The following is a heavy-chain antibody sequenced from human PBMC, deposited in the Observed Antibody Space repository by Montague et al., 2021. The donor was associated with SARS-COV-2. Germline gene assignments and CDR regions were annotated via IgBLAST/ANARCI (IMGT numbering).Heavy chain of an antibody. D-gene: IGHD3-22*01. CDR2: IYYSGST. CDR1: GGSISSGGYY. Sequence: TLSLTCTVSGGSISSGGYYWSWIRQHPGKGLEWIGYIYYSGSTYYXPSLKSRVTISVGTSKNQFSLKLSSVTAADTAVYYCARARITMIVVVNAFDIWGQGTMVTVSS. V-gene: IGHV4-31*03. J-gene: IGHJ3*02. CDR3: ARARITMIVVVNAFDI.